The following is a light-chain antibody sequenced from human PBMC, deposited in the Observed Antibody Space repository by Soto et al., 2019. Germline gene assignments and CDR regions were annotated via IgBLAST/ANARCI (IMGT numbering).Light chain of an antibody. CDR1: QPVSSTH. CDR2: GAS. CDR3: QQYGSSIT. J-gene: IGKJ5*01. Sequence: DIVLAQSPGTLSLSPGERATLSCRASQPVSSTHLAWYQQKPGQAPRLLIYGASSRATGIPDRFSGSGSGTDFTLTISRLEPEDFAVYYCQQYGSSITFGQGTRLEIK. V-gene: IGKV3-20*01.